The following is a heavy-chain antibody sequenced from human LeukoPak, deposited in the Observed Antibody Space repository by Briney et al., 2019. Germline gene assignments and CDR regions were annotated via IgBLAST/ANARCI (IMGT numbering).Heavy chain of an antibody. J-gene: IGHJ4*02. D-gene: IGHD3-10*01. CDR3: TTSYMVRGVILTYYFDY. CDR1: GFSISNSA. V-gene: IGHV3-15*01. Sequence: GGSLRLSCAASGFSISNSAMSWVRQAPGKGLEWVGRIKSKTDGGTTDYAAPVKGRFTISRDDSKNTLYLQMNSLKTEDTAVYYCTTSYMVRGVILTYYFDYWGQGTLVTVSS. CDR2: IKSKTDGGTT.